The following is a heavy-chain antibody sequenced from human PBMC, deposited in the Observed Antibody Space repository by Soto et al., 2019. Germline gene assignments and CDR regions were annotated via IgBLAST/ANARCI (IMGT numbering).Heavy chain of an antibody. CDR3: AKMVGAD. V-gene: IGHV3-30*18. Sequence: QVQLVESGGGVIQPGRSLRLSCAASGFTFSSYGMHWVRQAPGKGLEWVAVISYDGSNKYYADSVKGRFTISRDNSKNTLYLQMNSLRAEDTAVYYCAKMVGADWGQGTLVTVSS. CDR1: GFTFSSYG. J-gene: IGHJ4*02. CDR2: ISYDGSNK. D-gene: IGHD1-26*01.